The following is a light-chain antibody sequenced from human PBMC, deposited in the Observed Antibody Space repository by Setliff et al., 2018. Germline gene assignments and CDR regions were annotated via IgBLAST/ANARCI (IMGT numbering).Light chain of an antibody. J-gene: IGLJ1*01. CDR2: EVN. Sequence: QSVLTQPASVSGSPRQSITISCTGTSSDIGNFNFVSWYQQHPGKAPKLIIYEVNIRPSGVSDRFSGSKSGNTASLTISGLQAEDEADYFCSSYTTSSSLYVFGTGTKV. V-gene: IGLV2-14*01. CDR1: SSDIGNFNF. CDR3: SSYTTSSSLYV.